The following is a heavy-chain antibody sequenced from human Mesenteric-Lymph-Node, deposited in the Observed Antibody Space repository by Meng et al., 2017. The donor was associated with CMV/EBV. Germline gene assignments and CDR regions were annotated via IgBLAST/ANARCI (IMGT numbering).Heavy chain of an antibody. V-gene: IGHV1-18*04. CDR2: ISAYNGNT. D-gene: IGHD3-10*01. Sequence: KASGYTFTSYGISWVRQAPGQGLEWMGWISAYNGNTNYAQKLQGRVTMTTDTSTSTAYMELRSLRSDDTAVYYCARRRGLVRDTGFQHWGQGTLVTVSS. CDR3: ARRRGLVRDTGFQH. J-gene: IGHJ1*01. CDR1: GYTFTSYG.